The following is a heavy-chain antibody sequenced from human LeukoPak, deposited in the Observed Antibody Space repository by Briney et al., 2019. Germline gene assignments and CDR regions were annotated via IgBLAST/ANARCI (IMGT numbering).Heavy chain of an antibody. J-gene: IGHJ6*03. CDR1: GFTLISYW. D-gene: IGHD6-6*01. Sequence: GGSLRLSCAASGFTLISYWMTWVRQAPGKGLEWVANIKQDGSEKYYVDSVKGRFTISRDNAKNSLYLQMNSLRDEDPAVYYCARADSSIAARLSRSSISNYYYYMDVWGKGTTVTVSS. CDR3: ARADSSIAARLSRSSISNYYYYMDV. V-gene: IGHV3-7*01. CDR2: IKQDGSEK.